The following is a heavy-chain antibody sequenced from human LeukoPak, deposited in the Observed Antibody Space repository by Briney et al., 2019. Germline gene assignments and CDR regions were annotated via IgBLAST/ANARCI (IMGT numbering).Heavy chain of an antibody. V-gene: IGHV1-18*01. J-gene: IGHJ6*02. D-gene: IGHD2-15*01. Sequence: ASVTVSFTASGYTFTSYGISWVRQAPGQGLGWMGWISAYNGNTNYAQKLQGRVTMTTDTSTSTAYMELRSLRSDDTAVYYCARDPPRIVVVVAATNYYGMDVWGQGTTVTVSS. CDR1: GYTFTSYG. CDR2: ISAYNGNT. CDR3: ARDPPRIVVVVAATNYYGMDV.